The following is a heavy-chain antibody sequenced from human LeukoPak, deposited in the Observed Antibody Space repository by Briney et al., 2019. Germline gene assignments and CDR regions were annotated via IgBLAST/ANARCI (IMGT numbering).Heavy chain of an antibody. D-gene: IGHD3-22*01. CDR2: INSDGSST. CDR3: AKDPTGYYYDSSGYLLPDY. J-gene: IGHJ4*02. CDR1: GFTFSSYW. V-gene: IGHV3-74*01. Sequence: GGSLRLSCAASGFTFSSYWMHWVRQAPGKGLGGVSRINSDGSSTSYADSVKGRFTISRDNSKNTLYLQMNSLRAEHTAVYYCAKDPTGYYYDSSGYLLPDYWGQGTLVTVSS.